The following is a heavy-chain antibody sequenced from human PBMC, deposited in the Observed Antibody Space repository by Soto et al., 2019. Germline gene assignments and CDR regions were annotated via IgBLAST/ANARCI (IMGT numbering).Heavy chain of an antibody. D-gene: IGHD2-2*01. J-gene: IGHJ4*02. V-gene: IGHV4-59*12. CDR3: ARVPDY. CDR2: IYYSGST. CDR1: GGSISSYY. Sequence: PSETLSLTCTVSGGSISSYYWSWIRQPPGKGLEWIGYIYYSGSTNYNPSLNSRSTISVDRSKNQFSLNLSSLTAADTAVYYCARVPDYWGQGILVTVSS.